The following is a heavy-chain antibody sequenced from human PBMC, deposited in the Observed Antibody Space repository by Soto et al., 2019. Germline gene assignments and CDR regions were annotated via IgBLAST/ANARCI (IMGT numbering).Heavy chain of an antibody. Sequence: QVQLEQSGAEVKKAGSSVKVSCKAFGGSVNSHAISWVRQAPGQGREWMGGIIPMFGTPTYAQRFQAGVTISADESTSTVYLDLSSLRSEDTAMYYCARSRNVAEFNDYGGNYHGFDIWGQGTMVTVSS. CDR2: IIPMFGTP. D-gene: IGHD4-17*01. V-gene: IGHV1-69*01. J-gene: IGHJ3*02. CDR3: ARSRNVAEFNDYGGNYHGFDI. CDR1: GGSVNSHA.